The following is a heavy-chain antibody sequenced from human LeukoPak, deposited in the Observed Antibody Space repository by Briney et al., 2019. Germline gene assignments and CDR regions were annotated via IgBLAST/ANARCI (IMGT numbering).Heavy chain of an antibody. Sequence: PGGSLRLSCADSGFTFSSYGWHWVRQAPGKGLEGVAVISYDGSNKYYADSVKGRFTISRDNSKNTLYLQMNSLRAEDTAVYYCAKVPRFGELSRCFDYWGQGTLVTVSS. CDR2: ISYDGSNK. V-gene: IGHV3-30*18. J-gene: IGHJ4*02. D-gene: IGHD3-10*01. CDR3: AKVPRFGELSRCFDY. CDR1: GFTFSSYG.